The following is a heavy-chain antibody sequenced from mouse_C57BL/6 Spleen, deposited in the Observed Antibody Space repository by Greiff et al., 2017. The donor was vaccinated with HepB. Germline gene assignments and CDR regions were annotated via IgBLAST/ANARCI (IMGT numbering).Heavy chain of an antibody. CDR2: IDPSDSET. Sequence: QVQLQQPGAELVRPGSSVKLSCKASGYTFTSYWMHWVKQRPIQGLEWIGNIDPSDSETHYNHKFKDKATLTVDKASSTAYMQISSLTSEDSACYYCASATTVDYFDYWGQGTTLTVSS. J-gene: IGHJ2*01. V-gene: IGHV1-52*01. D-gene: IGHD1-1*01. CDR1: GYTFTSYW. CDR3: ASATTVDYFDY.